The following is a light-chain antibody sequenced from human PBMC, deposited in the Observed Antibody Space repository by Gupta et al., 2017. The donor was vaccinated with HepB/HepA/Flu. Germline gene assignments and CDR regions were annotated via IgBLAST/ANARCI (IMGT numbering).Light chain of an antibody. CDR2: RAS. CDR1: QSISDW. V-gene: IGKV1-5*03. J-gene: IGKJ1*01. Sequence: DMQMTQSSSTLSASVGDRVTITCRASQSISDWMAWYQQKPGKAPNLLIYRASTLESGVPSRFSGSGSGTEFTLTSSSLQPDDFATYYCQEVSGSSWTFGQGTKVEIK. CDR3: QEVSGSSWT.